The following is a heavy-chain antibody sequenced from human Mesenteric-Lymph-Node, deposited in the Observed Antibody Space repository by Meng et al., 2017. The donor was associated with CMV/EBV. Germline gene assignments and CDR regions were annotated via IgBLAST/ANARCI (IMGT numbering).Heavy chain of an antibody. Sequence: GESLKISCAASGFTFSDYAMSWVRQAPGKGLEWVSVIYSDGSSTYYADSVRGRFTISRDNSKNTLSLQMNSLRAEDTAVYYCARAKLYFGDFDPWGQGTLVTVSS. J-gene: IGHJ5*02. D-gene: IGHD3-10*01. CDR3: ARAKLYFGDFDP. CDR2: IYSDGSST. CDR1: GFTFSDYA. V-gene: IGHV3-23*03.